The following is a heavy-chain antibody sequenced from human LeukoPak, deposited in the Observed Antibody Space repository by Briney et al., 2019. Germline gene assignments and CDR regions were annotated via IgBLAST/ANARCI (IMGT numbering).Heavy chain of an antibody. CDR1: GYSFTSYW. V-gene: IGHV5-51*01. J-gene: IGHJ6*02. CDR2: IYPGDSDT. Sequence: GESLKISCKGSGYSFTSYWIGWVRQMPGKGLEWMGIIYPGDSDTRYSPSFQGQVTISADKSISTAYLQWSSLKASDTAMYYCARHSEFPYYYYGMDVWGQGTTVTVSS. CDR3: ARHSEFPYYYYGMDV. D-gene: IGHD1-26*01.